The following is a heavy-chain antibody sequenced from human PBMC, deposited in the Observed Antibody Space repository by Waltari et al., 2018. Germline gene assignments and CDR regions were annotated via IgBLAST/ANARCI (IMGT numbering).Heavy chain of an antibody. Sequence: QVQRVQSGAEVKKPGSSVKVSCKAAVGPFSSYATLWVRQAPGQGLEWMGGIIPIFGTANYAQKFQGRVTITADESTSTAYMELSSLRSEDTAVYYCAIAGDPLFDYWGQGTLVTVSS. CDR2: IIPIFGTA. V-gene: IGHV1-69*01. CDR1: VGPFSSYA. D-gene: IGHD4-17*01. J-gene: IGHJ4*02. CDR3: AIAGDPLFDY.